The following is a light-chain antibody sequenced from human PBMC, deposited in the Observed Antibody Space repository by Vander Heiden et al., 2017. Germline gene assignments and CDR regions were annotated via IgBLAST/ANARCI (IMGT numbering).Light chain of an antibody. CDR2: GAS. CDR3: QQYGSSPFT. Sequence: GTLPLSPGERATLSCRASQSVSSSYLAWYQQKPGQAPRLLIYGASSRATGIPDRFSGSGSGTDFTLTISRLEPEDFAVYYCQQYGSSPFTFGPGTKVDIK. J-gene: IGKJ3*01. CDR1: QSVSSSY. V-gene: IGKV3-20*01.